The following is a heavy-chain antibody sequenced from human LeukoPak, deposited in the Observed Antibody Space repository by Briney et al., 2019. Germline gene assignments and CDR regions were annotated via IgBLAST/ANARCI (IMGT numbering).Heavy chain of an antibody. J-gene: IGHJ3*02. D-gene: IGHD1-14*01. CDR2: ISHIGST. CDR3: ARDRISINALDM. Sequence: PSETPSLTCSVSGDSITGHYLTWIRQPPGNGLEWIGYISHIGSTNYNPSLESRVTISVDTSKNQFSLKLTSVTAADTALYYCARDRISINALDMWGQGTMVTVSS. CDR1: GDSITGHY. V-gene: IGHV4-59*11.